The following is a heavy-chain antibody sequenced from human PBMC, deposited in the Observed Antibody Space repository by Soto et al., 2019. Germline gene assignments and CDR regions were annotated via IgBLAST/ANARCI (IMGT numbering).Heavy chain of an antibody. CDR2: IYPGASDT. CDR1: GCSFASYW. V-gene: IGHV5-51*01. Sequence: XESLIIPGKGSGCSFASYWIGWVRQMPGKGLEWMGIIYPGASDTRYSPSFQGQVTISADKSISTAYLQWSSLKASDTAMYYCARRSSIAVTYGMDVWGQGTTVTVSS. D-gene: IGHD6-19*01. CDR3: ARRSSIAVTYGMDV. J-gene: IGHJ6*02.